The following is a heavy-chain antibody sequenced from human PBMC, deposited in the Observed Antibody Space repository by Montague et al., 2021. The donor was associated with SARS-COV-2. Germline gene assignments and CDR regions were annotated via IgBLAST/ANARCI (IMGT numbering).Heavy chain of an antibody. J-gene: IGHJ4*02. CDR3: ASVRGLTIFRVVGPFDY. D-gene: IGHD3-3*01. CDR1: GGSISSGGYY. Sequence: TLSLTCTVSGGSISSGGYYWSWIRQHPGKGLEWIGYIYYSGSTYYNPSLKSRVTISVDTSKNQFSLKLSSVTAADTAVYYCASVRGLTIFRVVGPFDYWGQGTLVTVSS. V-gene: IGHV4-31*03. CDR2: IYYSGST.